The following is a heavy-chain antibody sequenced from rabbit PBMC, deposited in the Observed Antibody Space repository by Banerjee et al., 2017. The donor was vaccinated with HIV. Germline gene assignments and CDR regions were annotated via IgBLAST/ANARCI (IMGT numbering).Heavy chain of an antibody. CDR3: ARELGDYYGMDL. V-gene: IGHV1S45*01. CDR1: GFDFSSYG. D-gene: IGHD4-1*01. J-gene: IGHJ6*01. CDR2: IYAGYGTGT. Sequence: QEQLKESGGGLVQPGGSLTLSCKASGFDFSSYGVSWVRQAPGKGLEWIACIYAGYGTGTYYASWAKGRFTISKTSSTTVTLQMTSLTAADTATYFCARELGDYYGMDLWGPGTLVTVS.